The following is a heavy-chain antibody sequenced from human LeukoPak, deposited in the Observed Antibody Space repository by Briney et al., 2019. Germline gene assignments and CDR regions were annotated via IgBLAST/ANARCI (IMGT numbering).Heavy chain of an antibody. Sequence: GGSLRLSCAASGFTFSTYEMNWVRQAPGKGLEWVSYIFNSDNTIKYADSVKGRFTISRDNAQNSLYLQIDSLRAEDTAIYYCARVGYSSSWHSGSAFDIWGQGTMVTVSS. CDR1: GFTFSTYE. J-gene: IGHJ3*02. V-gene: IGHV3-48*03. D-gene: IGHD6-13*01. CDR2: IFNSDNTI. CDR3: ARVGYSSSWHSGSAFDI.